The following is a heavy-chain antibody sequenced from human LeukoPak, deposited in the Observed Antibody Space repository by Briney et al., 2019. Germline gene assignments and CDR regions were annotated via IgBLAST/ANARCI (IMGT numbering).Heavy chain of an antibody. Sequence: PGGSLRLSCAASGFTFSSYEMNWVRQAPGKGLEWVSYISSSGSTIYYADSVKGRFTISRDNAKNSLYLQMNSLRAEDTAVYYCARRGGITGTNDYWGQGTLVTVSS. CDR1: GFTFSSYE. J-gene: IGHJ4*02. CDR2: ISSSGSTI. V-gene: IGHV3-48*03. D-gene: IGHD1-7*01. CDR3: ARRGGITGTNDY.